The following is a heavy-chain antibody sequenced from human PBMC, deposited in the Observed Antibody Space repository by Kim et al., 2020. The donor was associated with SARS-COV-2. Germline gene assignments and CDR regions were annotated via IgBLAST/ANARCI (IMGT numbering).Heavy chain of an antibody. CDR1: GGTFSSYA. V-gene: IGHV1-69*06. D-gene: IGHD4-17*01. J-gene: IGHJ3*02. CDR3: AREGLDYDDAFDI. Sequence: SVKVSCKASGGTFSSYAISWVRQAPGQGLEWMGGIIPIFGTANYAQKFQGRVTITADKSTSTAYMELSSLRSEDTAVYYCAREGLDYDDAFDIWGQGTMVTVSS. CDR2: IIPIFGTA.